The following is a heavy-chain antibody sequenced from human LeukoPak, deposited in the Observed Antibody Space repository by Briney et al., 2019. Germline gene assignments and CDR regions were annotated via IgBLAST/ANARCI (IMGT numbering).Heavy chain of an antibody. CDR2: IKQDGSEK. J-gene: IGHJ6*04. V-gene: IGHV3-7*01. D-gene: IGHD3-10*02. CDR1: RFTFSTYW. CDR3: AELGITMIGGV. Sequence: GGSLRLSCAASRFTFSTYWMSWVRQAPGKGLEWVANIKQDGSEKYYVDSVKGRFTISRDNAKNSLYLQMNSLRAEDTAVYYCAELGITMIGGVWGKGTTVTISS.